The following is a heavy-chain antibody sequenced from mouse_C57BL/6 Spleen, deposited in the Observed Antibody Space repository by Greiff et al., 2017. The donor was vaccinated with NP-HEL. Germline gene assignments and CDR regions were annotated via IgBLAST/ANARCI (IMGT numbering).Heavy chain of an antibody. CDR3: ARDRRGDY. Sequence: EVQLQQSGPGLVKPSQSLSLTCSVTGYSITSGYYWNWIRQFPGNKLEWMGYISYDGSNNYNPSLKNRISITRDTSKNQFFLKLNSVTTEDTATYYCARDRRGDYWGQGTTLTVSS. CDR1: GYSITSGYY. J-gene: IGHJ2*01. V-gene: IGHV3-6*01. CDR2: ISYDGSN.